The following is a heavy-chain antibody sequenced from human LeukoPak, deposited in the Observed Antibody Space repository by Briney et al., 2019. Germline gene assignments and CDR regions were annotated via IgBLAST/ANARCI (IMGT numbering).Heavy chain of an antibody. J-gene: IGHJ2*01. CDR3: ARVYSTSWFWYFDL. CDR1: GGSISSYY. Sequence: SETLSLTCTVSGGSISSYYWSWIRQPPGKGLEWIGHIYYTGSTNYNPSLKSRVTVSLDGPKNQFSLNLRSVTAADTAMYYCARVYSTSWFWYFDLWGRCPVLTVSS. V-gene: IGHV4-59*01. D-gene: IGHD5-18*01. CDR2: IYYTGST.